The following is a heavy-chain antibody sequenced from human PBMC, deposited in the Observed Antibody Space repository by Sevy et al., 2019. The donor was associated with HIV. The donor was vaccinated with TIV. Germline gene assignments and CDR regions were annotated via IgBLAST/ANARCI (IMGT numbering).Heavy chain of an antibody. V-gene: IGHV3-7*01. J-gene: IGHJ4*02. CDR1: GFTFSSYW. D-gene: IGHD6-25*01. Sequence: GGSLRLSCAASGFTFSSYWMSWVRQAPGKGLEWVANIKQDGSERYYVESVKGRFTISRDNTKNSLYLQMDSLRVEDTAEYYCVRGGQRFDYWGQGTLVTVSS. CDR3: VRGGQRFDY. CDR2: IKQDGSER.